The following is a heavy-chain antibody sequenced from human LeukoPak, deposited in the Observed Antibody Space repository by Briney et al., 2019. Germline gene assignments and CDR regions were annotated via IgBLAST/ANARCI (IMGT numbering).Heavy chain of an antibody. V-gene: IGHV3-33*01. J-gene: IGHJ4*02. CDR2: IWSDGNKK. D-gene: IGHD5-12*01. Sequence: PGGSLRLSCAASGFTFTTYGMHWVRQAPGKGLEWVAIIWSDGNKKYYADSVRGRFTISRDNSKNTLYLQMNSLRAEDTAIYYCARGTVATLFDYWGQGTLVTVSS. CDR1: GFTFTTYG. CDR3: ARGTVATLFDY.